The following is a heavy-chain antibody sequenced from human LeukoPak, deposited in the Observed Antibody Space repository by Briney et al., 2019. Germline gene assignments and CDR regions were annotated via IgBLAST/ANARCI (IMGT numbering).Heavy chain of an antibody. J-gene: IGHJ5*02. CDR2: INPSGGST. V-gene: IGHV1-46*01. CDR1: GYTFTSSY. Sequence: GASVKVSCKASGYTFTSSYMHWVRQAPGQGLEWMGIINPSGGSTSYAQKFQGRVTMTRDMSTSTVYMELSSLRSEDTAVYYCARDRLLVVVPAATPGNWFDPWGQGTLVTVSS. D-gene: IGHD2-2*01. CDR3: ARDRLLVVVPAATPGNWFDP.